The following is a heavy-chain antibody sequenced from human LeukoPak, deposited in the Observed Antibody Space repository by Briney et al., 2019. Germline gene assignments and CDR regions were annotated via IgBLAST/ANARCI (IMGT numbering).Heavy chain of an antibody. J-gene: IGHJ4*02. D-gene: IGHD1-14*01. CDR3: ARTEPAPSYYFDY. V-gene: IGHV4-31*03. CDR2: IYYSGST. CDR1: GGSISSGGYY. Sequence: SETLSLTCTVSGGSISSGGYYWGWIRQHPGKGLEWIVYIYYSGSTYYNPSLKSRVTISVNTSKNQFSLKLSSVPAADTAVYYCARTEPAPSYYFDYWGQGTLVTVSS.